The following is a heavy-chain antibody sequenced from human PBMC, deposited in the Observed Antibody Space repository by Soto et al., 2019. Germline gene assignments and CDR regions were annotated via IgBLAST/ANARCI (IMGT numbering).Heavy chain of an antibody. CDR2: ISSSGSNT. D-gene: IGHD2-15*01. CDR1: GVTFSDYY. Sequence: QVQLVESGGGLVKPGGYLRLSCVASGVTFSDYYMTWIRQAPGKGLEWVSFISSSGSNTYYADSVKGRFTISRDNAKNSLYLQMHSLRAEDTAVYYCARDPRYCSGGNCYSDYFYYMDVWGKGTTVTVSS. J-gene: IGHJ6*03. V-gene: IGHV3-11*01. CDR3: ARDPRYCSGGNCYSDYFYYMDV.